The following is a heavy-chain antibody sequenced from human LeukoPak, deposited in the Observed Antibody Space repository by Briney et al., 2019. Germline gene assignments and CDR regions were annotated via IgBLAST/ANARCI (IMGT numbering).Heavy chain of an antibody. J-gene: IGHJ4*02. D-gene: IGHD6-19*01. V-gene: IGHV3-15*01. Sequence: PGGSLRLSCAASGFTFSNAWMSWVRQAPGKGLEWVGRIKSKTDGGTTDYAAPVKGRFTISRDDSKNTLYLQMNSLKTEDTAVYYCTTRVYWEVAVAGPDYWGQGTLVTVSS. CDR2: IKSKTDGGTT. CDR1: GFTFSNAW. CDR3: TTRVYWEVAVAGPDY.